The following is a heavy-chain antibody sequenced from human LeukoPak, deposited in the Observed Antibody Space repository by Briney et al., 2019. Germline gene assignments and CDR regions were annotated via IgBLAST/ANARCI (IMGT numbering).Heavy chain of an antibody. CDR1: RFTFSSYD. V-gene: IGHV3-30*02. CDR3: AKEGDYYGSGSYRDGFDI. CDR2: IRYDGINK. D-gene: IGHD3-10*01. Sequence: AGGSLRLSCAASRFTFSSYDMTWVRQAPGKGLEWVAFIRYDGINKYYADSVKGRFTISRDSFKNTLYLQMNSLRPEDTAVYYCAKEGDYYGSGSYRDGFDIWGQGTRATVSS. J-gene: IGHJ3*02.